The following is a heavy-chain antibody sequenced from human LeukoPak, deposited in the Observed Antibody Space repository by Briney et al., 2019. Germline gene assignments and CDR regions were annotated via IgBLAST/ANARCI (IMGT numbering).Heavy chain of an antibody. V-gene: IGHV3-7*04. Sequence: GGSLRLSCAASGFTFSSYWMNWVRQAPGKGLEWVANIEQDGSGKYYVDSVKGRFTISRDNAKNSLYLQMNSLRAEDTAVYYCARYSGHNFDYWGQGTLVTVSS. D-gene: IGHD1-26*01. CDR3: ARYSGHNFDY. CDR1: GFTFSSYW. CDR2: IEQDGSGK. J-gene: IGHJ4*02.